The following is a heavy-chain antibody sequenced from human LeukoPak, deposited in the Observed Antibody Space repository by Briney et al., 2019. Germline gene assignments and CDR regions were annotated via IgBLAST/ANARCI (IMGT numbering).Heavy chain of an antibody. J-gene: IGHJ3*02. Sequence: GGSLRLSCAASGFTFSSYEMNWFRQAPGKGLEWVSYISSSGSTIYYADSVKGRFTISRDNAKNSLYLQMNSLRAEDTAVYYCARARRRDDAFDIWGQGTMVTVSS. CDR2: ISSSGSTI. CDR1: GFTFSSYE. CDR3: ARARRRDDAFDI. V-gene: IGHV3-48*03. D-gene: IGHD5-24*01.